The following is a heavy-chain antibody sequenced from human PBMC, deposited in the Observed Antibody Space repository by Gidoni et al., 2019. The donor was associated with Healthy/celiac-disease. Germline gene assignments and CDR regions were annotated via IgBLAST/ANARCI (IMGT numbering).Heavy chain of an antibody. CDR2: INPNRGGT. D-gene: IGHD6-19*01. CDR3: ARDRVAVADFYYYYGMDV. CDR1: GYTFTGYY. V-gene: IGHV1-2*04. J-gene: IGHJ6*02. Sequence: QVQLVQSGAAVTKPGASVKVSCKASGYTFTGYYMHWVRQAPGQGLEWMGWINPNRGGTNYAQKFQGWVTMTRDTSISTAYMELSRLRSDDTAVYYCARDRVAVADFYYYYGMDVWGQGTTVTVSS.